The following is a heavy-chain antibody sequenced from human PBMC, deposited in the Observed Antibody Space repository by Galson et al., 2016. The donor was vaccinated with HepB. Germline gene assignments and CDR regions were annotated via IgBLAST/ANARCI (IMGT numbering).Heavy chain of an antibody. Sequence: SVKVSCKASGYVFTSYVMNWVRQAPGQSLEWMGWINTKTGNPVYAQAFTGRFVFSVDTSATTAYLQISSLRADDTAVYYCVKGGNTELTPPGIWGQGVLVTVFS. CDR3: VKGGNTELTPPGI. CDR1: GYVFTSYV. V-gene: IGHV7-4-1*02. J-gene: IGHJ1*01. CDR2: INTKTGNP. D-gene: IGHD4-23*01.